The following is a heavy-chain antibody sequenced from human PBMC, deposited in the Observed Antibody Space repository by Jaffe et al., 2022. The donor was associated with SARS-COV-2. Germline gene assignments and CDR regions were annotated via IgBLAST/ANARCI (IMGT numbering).Heavy chain of an antibody. J-gene: IGHJ4*02. CDR1: GFTFKEAW. V-gene: IGHV3-15*04. CDR2: IAGNSSGGTT. D-gene: IGHD3-16*01. Sequence: EVQLVESGGGLVKPGESLRLSCAASGFTFKEAWMSWVRQAPGKGLEWVGLIAGNSSGGTTDYAAPVKGRFTISRDDSQNTLSLQMNSLKSEDTAVYYCLTTGGGLWGQGKLVTVSS. CDR3: LTTGGGL.